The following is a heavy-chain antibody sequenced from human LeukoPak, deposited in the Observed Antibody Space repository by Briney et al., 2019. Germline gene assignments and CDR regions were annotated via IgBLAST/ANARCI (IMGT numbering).Heavy chain of an antibody. J-gene: IGHJ4*02. Sequence: ASVKVSCKASGYTFTGYYMHWVRQAPGQGLEWMGCINPNSGGTNYAQKFQGRVTMTRDTSISTAYMELSRLRSDDTAVYYCAILDYGGNPHYFDYWGQGTLVTVSS. CDR2: INPNSGGT. CDR1: GYTFTGYY. CDR3: AILDYGGNPHYFDY. V-gene: IGHV1-2*02. D-gene: IGHD4-23*01.